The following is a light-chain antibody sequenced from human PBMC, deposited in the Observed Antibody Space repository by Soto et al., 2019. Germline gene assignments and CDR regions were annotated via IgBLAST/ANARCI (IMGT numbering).Light chain of an antibody. V-gene: IGKV3-20*01. Sequence: ELTHSSGPVSLSTGEGATLSCRASQGFSSSYLAWYQQKPGQSPSLLXXGAXSRATGIPERFSGSGSGTDFTLTISRLEPEDFAVYYCQQYGSTRTWTFGQGTKVDIK. J-gene: IGKJ1*01. CDR2: GAX. CDR3: QQYGSTRTWT. CDR1: QGFSSSY.